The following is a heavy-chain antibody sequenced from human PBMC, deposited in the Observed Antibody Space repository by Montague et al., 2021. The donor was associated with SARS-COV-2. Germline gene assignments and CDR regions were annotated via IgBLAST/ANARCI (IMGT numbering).Heavy chain of an antibody. CDR2: NYDSAST. J-gene: IGHJ5*01. V-gene: IGHV4-39*01. CDR1: GGSISSSSYY. D-gene: IGHD3-10*01. CDR3: ARHTYFYGSGSYWFDS. Sequence: SETLSLTCTVSGGSISSSSYYWGWIRQPPGKGRVGIGINYDSASTNPTPTLKSPVTISVHTSKNPFTLKLSSVTAADTAVYYCARHTYFYGSGSYWFDSWGQGTLVTVSS.